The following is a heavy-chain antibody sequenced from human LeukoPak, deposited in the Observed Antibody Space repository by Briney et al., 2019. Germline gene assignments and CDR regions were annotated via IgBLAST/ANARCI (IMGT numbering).Heavy chain of an antibody. CDR2: ISNSDGNT. J-gene: IGHJ6*03. Sequence: PGGSLRLSCAASGFTFSNYAVSWVRQAPGKGLEWVSTISNSDGNTYYADSVKGRFTISRDNAKNSLYLQMNSLRAEDTAVYYCARDQGGYYYYYMDVWGKGTTVTVSS. D-gene: IGHD3-16*01. CDR3: ARDQGGYYYYYMDV. CDR1: GFTFSNYA. V-gene: IGHV3-21*01.